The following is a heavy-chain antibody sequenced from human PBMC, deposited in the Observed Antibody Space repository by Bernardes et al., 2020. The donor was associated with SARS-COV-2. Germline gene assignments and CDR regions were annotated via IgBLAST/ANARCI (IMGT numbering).Heavy chain of an antibody. Sequence: SVKVSCKASGGTFSSYAISWVRQAPGQGLEWMGGIIPIFGTANYAQKFQGRVTITADESTSTAYMELSSLRSEDPAVYYCARDRVAGTNLYYFDYWGQGTLVTVSS. CDR1: GGTFSSYA. J-gene: IGHJ4*02. V-gene: IGHV1-69*13. D-gene: IGHD6-19*01. CDR2: IIPIFGTA. CDR3: ARDRVAGTNLYYFDY.